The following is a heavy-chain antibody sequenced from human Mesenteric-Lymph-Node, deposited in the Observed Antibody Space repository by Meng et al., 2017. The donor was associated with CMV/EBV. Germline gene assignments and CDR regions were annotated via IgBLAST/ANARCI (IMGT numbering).Heavy chain of an antibody. CDR2: TSGSGAYT. V-gene: IGHV3-23*01. CDR1: GFTFSIYA. D-gene: IGHD3-22*01. CDR3: AKDDYPYDNSGHDAYDV. Sequence: GGSLRLSCAASGFTFSIYAMSWVRQAPGKGLEWVSGTSGSGAYTYYADSVRGRFTISRDDSKNTLHLQMNSLTAEDTAVNYRAKDDYPYDNSGHDAYDVWGQGTMVTVSS. J-gene: IGHJ3*01.